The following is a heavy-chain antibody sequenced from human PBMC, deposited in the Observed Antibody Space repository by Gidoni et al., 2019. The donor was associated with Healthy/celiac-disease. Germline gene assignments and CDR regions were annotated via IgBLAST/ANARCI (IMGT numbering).Heavy chain of an antibody. CDR2: IYYSGST. Sequence: QLQLQESGPGLVKPSETLSLTCTVSGGSISSSSYYWGWLRQHPGKGLEWIGSIYYSGSTYYNPSLKSRVTISVDTSKNQFSLKLSSVTAADTAVYYCARRGSSLDYWGQGTLVTVSS. V-gene: IGHV4-39*01. CDR1: GGSISSSSYY. J-gene: IGHJ4*02. CDR3: ARRGSSLDY. D-gene: IGHD1-26*01.